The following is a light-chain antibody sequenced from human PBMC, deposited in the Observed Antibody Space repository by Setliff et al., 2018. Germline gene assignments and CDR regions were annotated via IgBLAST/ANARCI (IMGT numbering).Light chain of an antibody. J-gene: IGLJ1*01. Sequence: QSALTQPASVSGSPGQSITISCTGTSSDVGAYNYVSWYQQHPGKAPKLMIYDVSNRPSGVSNRFSGSKSGNTASLTISGLQAEDEADYYCNSYTRSNTYVFGNGTKV. CDR3: NSYTRSNTYV. V-gene: IGLV2-14*01. CDR2: DVS. CDR1: SSDVGAYNY.